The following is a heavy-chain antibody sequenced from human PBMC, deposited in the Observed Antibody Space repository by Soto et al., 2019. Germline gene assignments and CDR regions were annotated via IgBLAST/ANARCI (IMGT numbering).Heavy chain of an antibody. CDR3: ARSYYDSTVFAVGP. CDR1: GASVSNGY. CDR2: MYFGGSF. V-gene: IGHV4-59*02. D-gene: IGHD3-22*01. J-gene: IGHJ5*02. Sequence: SETLSLTCTVSGASVSNGYWSWIRQPPGKGLEWIGFMYFGGSFNYNPSLTSRVTISVETSKNQFSMKLTSVTAADTAVYYCARSYYDSTVFAVGPWGQRTLVAVSS.